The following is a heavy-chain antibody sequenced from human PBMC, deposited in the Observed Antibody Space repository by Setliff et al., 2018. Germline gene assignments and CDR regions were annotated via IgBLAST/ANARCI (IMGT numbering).Heavy chain of an antibody. CDR1: GFTFSDYY. J-gene: IGHJ6*02. CDR2: INPDGSEK. Sequence: PGGSLRLSCAASGFTFSDYYMSWIRQAPGKGLEWLASINPDGSEKYYVDSVKGRFTISRDNAKNSLFLQMNSLRADDTGLYYCARDGVYYAMDVWGQGTTVTVSS. CDR3: ARDGVYYAMDV. V-gene: IGHV3-7*01.